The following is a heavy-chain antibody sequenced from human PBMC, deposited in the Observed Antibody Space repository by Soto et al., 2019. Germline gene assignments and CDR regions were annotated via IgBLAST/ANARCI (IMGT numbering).Heavy chain of an antibody. V-gene: IGHV5-51*01. J-gene: IGHJ5*02. CDR2: FYPGDSDT. CDR1: GYNFFDYL. D-gene: IGHD5-12*01. Sequence: PVESLKISFKGCGYNFFDYLSVFVLQMPGKGLELMCSFYPGDSDTRYSPSFQCQVTMSGDKSSSNAYLHWGSLKASDTAIYYCATHVAEGYGGYDYQIEPWGQRPLV. CDR3: ATHVAEGYGGYDYQIEP.